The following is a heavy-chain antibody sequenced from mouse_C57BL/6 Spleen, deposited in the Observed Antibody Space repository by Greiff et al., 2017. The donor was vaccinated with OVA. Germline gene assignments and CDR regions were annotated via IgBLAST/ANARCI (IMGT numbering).Heavy chain of an antibody. CDR1: GFTFSSYA. CDR2: ISSGGDYI. J-gene: IGHJ4*01. CDR3: TRGGTQDY. Sequence: EVKLMESGAGLVKPGGSLKLSCAASGFTFSSYAMSWVRQTPEKRLEWVAYISSGGDYIYDADTVKGRFTISRDNARNTLYLQLSRLKAEDTAMYYCTRGGTQDYWGQGTSVTVSA. D-gene: IGHD4-1*01. V-gene: IGHV5-9-1*02.